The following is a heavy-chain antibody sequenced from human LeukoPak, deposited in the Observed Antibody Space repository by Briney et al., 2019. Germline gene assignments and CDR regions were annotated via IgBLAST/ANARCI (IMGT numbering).Heavy chain of an antibody. CDR2: IYYSGST. V-gene: IGHV4-31*03. Sequence: SQTLSLTCTVSGGSISSGGYYWSWIRQHPGKGLEWIGYIYYSGSTHYNPSLKSRVTISVDTSKNQFSLKLSSVTAADTAVYYCARDRVVATIIDYYYYGMDVWGQGTTVTVSS. CDR3: ARDRVVATIIDYYYYGMDV. D-gene: IGHD5-12*01. CDR1: GGSISSGGYY. J-gene: IGHJ6*02.